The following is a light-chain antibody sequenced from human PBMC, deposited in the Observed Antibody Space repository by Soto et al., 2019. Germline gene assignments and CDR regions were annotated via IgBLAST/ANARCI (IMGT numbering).Light chain of an antibody. V-gene: IGKV3-15*01. CDR1: QSVSSN. J-gene: IGKJ2*01. CDR2: GAS. CDR3: QQYNNWPQT. Sequence: EIVMTQSPATLSVSPGERATLSCRASQSVSSNLAWYQQKPGQAPRLLIYGASTRATGIPARFSGSGSGTEFTPTISSLQSEDFAVYSCQQYNNWPQTFGQGTKLEIK.